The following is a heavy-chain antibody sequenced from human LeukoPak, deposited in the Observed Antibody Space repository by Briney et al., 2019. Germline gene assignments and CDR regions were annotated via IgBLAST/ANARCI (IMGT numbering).Heavy chain of an antibody. CDR1: GGSITNYF. Sequence: PSETLSLTCTVSGGSITNYFWSWIRQPPGKGLEWIGFIYYNGSTNYNPSLKSRVTMSVDTSKNQVSLKLRSVTAADTAVYYCARVVWGGDFHYSLDVWGKGTTVIVSS. V-gene: IGHV4-59*08. CDR3: ARVVWGGDFHYSLDV. J-gene: IGHJ6*03. CDR2: IYYNGST. D-gene: IGHD7-27*01.